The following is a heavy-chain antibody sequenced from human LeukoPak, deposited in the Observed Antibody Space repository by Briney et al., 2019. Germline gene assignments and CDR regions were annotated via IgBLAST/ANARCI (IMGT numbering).Heavy chain of an antibody. CDR1: GFTFSSYG. Sequence: GGSLRLSCAASGFTFSSYGMHWFRQAPGKGLEWVAVIWYDGSNKYYADSVKGRFTISRDNSKNTLYLQMNSLRAEDTAVYYCAKGAITMVRGVNDAFDIWGQGTMVTVSS. D-gene: IGHD3-10*01. J-gene: IGHJ3*02. CDR2: IWYDGSNK. V-gene: IGHV3-33*06. CDR3: AKGAITMVRGVNDAFDI.